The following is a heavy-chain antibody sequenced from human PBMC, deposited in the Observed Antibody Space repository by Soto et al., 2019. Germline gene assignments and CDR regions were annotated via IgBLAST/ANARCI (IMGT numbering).Heavy chain of an antibody. CDR2: IYPGDSDT. V-gene: IGHV5-51*01. CDR3: ARVVVVPAAMDYYYYMDV. Sequence: PGESLKISCKGSGYSFTSYWIGWVRQMPGKGLEWMGIIYPGDSDTRYSPSFQGQVTISADKSISTAYLQWSSLKASDTAMFYCARVVVVPAAMDYYYYMDVWGKGTTVTVSS. CDR1: GYSFTSYW. D-gene: IGHD2-2*01. J-gene: IGHJ6*03.